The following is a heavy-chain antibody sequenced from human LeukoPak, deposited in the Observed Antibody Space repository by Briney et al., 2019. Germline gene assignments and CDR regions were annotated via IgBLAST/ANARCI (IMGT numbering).Heavy chain of an antibody. J-gene: IGHJ5*02. V-gene: IGHV3-21*01. CDR2: ISSSSSYI. D-gene: IGHD6-13*01. Sequence: GGSLRLSCAASGFTFSSYSMNWVRQAPGKGLEWVSSISSSSSYIYYADSVKGRFSISRDNAKNSLYLQMNSLRAEDTAVYYCARDTSSSWSNWFDPWGQGTLVTASS. CDR1: GFTFSSYS. CDR3: ARDTSSSWSNWFDP.